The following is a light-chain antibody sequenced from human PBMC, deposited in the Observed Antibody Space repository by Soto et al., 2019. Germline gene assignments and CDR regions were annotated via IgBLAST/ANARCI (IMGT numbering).Light chain of an antibody. CDR2: WAS. V-gene: IGKV4-1*01. Sequence: DFVMTQSPDSLAVSLGERATINCKSSQSVLYSSNNKNYLAWYQQRPGQPPKLLIYWASTRESGVPDRFSGSGSGTDFTLTITSLQVEDVAVYYCQQYESTPPTFGQGTKLEIK. CDR3: QQYESTPPT. J-gene: IGKJ2*01. CDR1: QSVLYSSNNKNY.